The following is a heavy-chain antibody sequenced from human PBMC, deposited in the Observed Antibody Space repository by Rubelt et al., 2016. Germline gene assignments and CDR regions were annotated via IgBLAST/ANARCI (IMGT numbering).Heavy chain of an antibody. Sequence: QVQLQESGPGLVKPSETLSLTCTVSGGSISSYYWSWIRQPPGKGLEWIGYIYYSGSTNYNPSLKSRVTISVDTSKNQFSLKLSSVTAADTAVYYCASYIAARHYFDYWGQGTLVTVSS. CDR2: IYYSGST. V-gene: IGHV4-59*01. CDR3: ASYIAARHYFDY. D-gene: IGHD6-6*01. CDR1: GGSISSYY. J-gene: IGHJ4*02.